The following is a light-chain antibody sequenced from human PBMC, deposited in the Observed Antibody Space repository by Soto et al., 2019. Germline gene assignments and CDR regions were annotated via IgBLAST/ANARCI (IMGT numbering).Light chain of an antibody. V-gene: IGKV3-20*01. CDR1: QSVNTRY. CDR3: QHYGNSPYT. CDR2: ATS. J-gene: IGKJ2*01. Sequence: EIVLTQSPGTLSLSPGESAILSCWASQSVNTRYLAWYQQKVDQAPRLLIYATSSRATGISDRFSGSGSGTGFTLTIDRLEPEDFAVYYCQHYGNSPYTFGQGTKLEI.